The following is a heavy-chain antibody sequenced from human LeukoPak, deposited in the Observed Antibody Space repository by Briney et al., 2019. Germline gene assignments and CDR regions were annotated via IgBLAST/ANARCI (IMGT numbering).Heavy chain of an antibody. V-gene: IGHV4-4*07. CDR2: IYSSGNT. Sequence: PSETLSLTCTVSGGSISTYYRSWIRQPAGKRLEWIGRIYSSGNTNYNPSLKSRVTMSVDTSKNQFSLRLSSVTAADTAVYYCAMRSGDVIRNAFNVWGQGTMVTVSS. CDR3: AMRSGDVIRNAFNV. CDR1: GGSISTYY. D-gene: IGHD3-10*01. J-gene: IGHJ3*01.